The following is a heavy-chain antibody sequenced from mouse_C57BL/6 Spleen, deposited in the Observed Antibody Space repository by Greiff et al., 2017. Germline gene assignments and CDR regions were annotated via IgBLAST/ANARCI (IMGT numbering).Heavy chain of an antibody. D-gene: IGHD2-4*01. CDR2: IYPSDSEP. CDR3: ARRRGYDYSGFAY. J-gene: IGHJ3*01. Sequence: QVQLQQSGAELVRPGSSVKLSCKASGYTFTSYWMDWVKQRPGQGLEWIGNIYPSDSEPHYNQKFKDKATLTVDKSSSTAYMQLSSLTSKDSAVYYCARRRGYDYSGFAYWGQGTLVTVSA. CDR1: GYTFTSYW. V-gene: IGHV1-61*01.